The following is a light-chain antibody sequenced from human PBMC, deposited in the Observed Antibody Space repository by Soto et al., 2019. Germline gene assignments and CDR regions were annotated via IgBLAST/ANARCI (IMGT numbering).Light chain of an antibody. J-gene: IGKJ3*01. CDR3: QQVNSYPFT. Sequence: DIQLTQSPSFLSASVGDRITITCRASQDIRNFLAWYQQTPGKAPKLLIYAASTLQSGVPLRFSGSGSGTEFTLTISSLQPEDFATYFCQQVNSYPFTFGPGTKVDVK. V-gene: IGKV1-9*01. CDR2: AAS. CDR1: QDIRNF.